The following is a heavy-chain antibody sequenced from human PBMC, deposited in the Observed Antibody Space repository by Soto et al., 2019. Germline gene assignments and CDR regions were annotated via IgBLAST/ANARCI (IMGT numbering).Heavy chain of an antibody. CDR3: ARGVRYFDWLLDYFDY. D-gene: IGHD3-9*01. J-gene: IGHJ4*02. CDR2: IYYSGST. CDR1: GGSISSYY. Sequence: SETLSLTCTVSGGSISSYYWSWIRQPPGKGLEWIGYIYYSGSTNYNPSLKSRVTIPVDTSKNQFSLKLSSVTAADTAVYYCARGVRYFDWLLDYFDYWGQGTLVTVSS. V-gene: IGHV4-59*01.